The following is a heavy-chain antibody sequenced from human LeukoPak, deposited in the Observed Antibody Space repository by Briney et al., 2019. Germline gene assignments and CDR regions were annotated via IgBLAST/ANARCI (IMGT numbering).Heavy chain of an antibody. CDR3: AAGTPPLYSSSPGVDY. Sequence: SETLSLTCTVSVGSIRSYYWSWIRQPAGKGLEWIGRIYTSGSTNYNPSLKSRVTMSVDTSKNQFSLKLSSVTAADTAVYYCAAGTPPLYSSSPGVDYWGQGTLVTVSS. D-gene: IGHD6-6*01. CDR1: VGSIRSYY. J-gene: IGHJ4*02. V-gene: IGHV4-4*07. CDR2: IYTSGST.